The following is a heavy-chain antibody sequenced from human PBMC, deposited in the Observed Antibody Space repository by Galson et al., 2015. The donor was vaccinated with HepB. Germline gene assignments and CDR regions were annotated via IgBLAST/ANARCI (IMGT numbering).Heavy chain of an antibody. V-gene: IGHV1-2*02. CDR2: INPNSGGT. D-gene: IGHD3-10*01. Sequence: SVKVSCKASGYTFTGYYMHWVRQAPGQGLEWMGWINPNSGGTNYAQKFQGRVTMTRDTSISTAYMELSRLRSDDTAVYYCARADDYYGSGSHPKNYYYYGMDVWGQGTTVTVSS. CDR3: ARADDYYGSGSHPKNYYYYGMDV. CDR1: GYTFTGYY. J-gene: IGHJ6*02.